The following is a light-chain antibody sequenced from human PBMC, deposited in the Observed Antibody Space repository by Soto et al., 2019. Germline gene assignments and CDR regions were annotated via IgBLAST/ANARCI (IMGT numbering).Light chain of an antibody. CDR2: DTS. J-gene: IGKJ5*01. V-gene: IGKV3D-20*02. Sequence: EIVLTQSPGTLSLSPGERATLSCRASQTLSNSFIAWYQQKPGQAPRLLIYDTSRRATGIPDRFSGSGSGTDFTLTISSLEPEDFAVYYCQQRSNWPPITFGQGTRLEIK. CDR3: QQRSNWPPIT. CDR1: QTLSNSF.